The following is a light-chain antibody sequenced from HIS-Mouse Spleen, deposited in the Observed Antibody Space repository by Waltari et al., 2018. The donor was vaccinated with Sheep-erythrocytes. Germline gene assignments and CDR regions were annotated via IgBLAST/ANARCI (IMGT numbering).Light chain of an antibody. Sequence: QSALTQPASVSGSPGQSITISCTGTSSHVGGYNYVSWYQQQPGKAPKLMIYEVSNRPSGVSNRVSGSKSGNTASLTISGLQAEDEADYYCSSYTSSSTLVFGGGTKLTVL. V-gene: IGLV2-14*01. J-gene: IGLJ2*01. CDR3: SSYTSSSTLV. CDR2: EVS. CDR1: SSHVGGYNY.